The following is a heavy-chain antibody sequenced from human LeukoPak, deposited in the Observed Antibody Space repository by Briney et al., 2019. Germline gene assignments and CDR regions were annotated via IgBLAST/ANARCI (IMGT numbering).Heavy chain of an antibody. Sequence: PSETLSLTCTVSGGSISSSSYYWGWIRQPPGKGLEWIGSIYYSGSTYYNPSLKSRVSMSVDTSKDQFSLKLSSVTAADTAVYYCARDHRGGTGRMIFGVVEDYYSYMDVWGKGTTVTVSS. J-gene: IGHJ6*03. V-gene: IGHV4-39*07. CDR1: GGSISSSSYY. D-gene: IGHD3-3*01. CDR2: IYYSGST. CDR3: ARDHRGGTGRMIFGVVEDYYSYMDV.